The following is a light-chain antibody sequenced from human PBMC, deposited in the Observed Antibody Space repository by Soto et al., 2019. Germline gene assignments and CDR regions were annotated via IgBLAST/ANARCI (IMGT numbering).Light chain of an antibody. CDR3: SSYAGSRNV. V-gene: IGLV2-8*01. Sequence: QSALTQPPSASGSPGQSVAISCTGTSSDVGGYNYVSWYQQHPGKAPKLMIYEVNKRPSGVPDRFSGSKSGNTASLTVSGLQAEDEADYYCSSYAGSRNVFGTGPKRTVL. CDR2: EVN. CDR1: SSDVGGYNY. J-gene: IGLJ1*01.